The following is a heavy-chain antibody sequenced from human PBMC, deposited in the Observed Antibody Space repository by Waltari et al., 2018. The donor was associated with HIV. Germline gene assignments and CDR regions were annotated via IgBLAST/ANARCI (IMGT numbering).Heavy chain of an antibody. CDR1: GFTVNSNY. Sequence: EVQLVESGGGLIQPGGSLRLSCAASGFTVNSNYMSWVRQAPGKGLEWVSLIKSGRSTYYADSVKGRFTISRDNSKNTLYLQMNSLRAEDTAVYYCARAGDSNYGYWCFDLWGRGSLVTVSS. CDR3: ARAGDSNYGYWCFDL. J-gene: IGHJ2*01. CDR2: IKSGRST. V-gene: IGHV3-53*01. D-gene: IGHD4-4*01.